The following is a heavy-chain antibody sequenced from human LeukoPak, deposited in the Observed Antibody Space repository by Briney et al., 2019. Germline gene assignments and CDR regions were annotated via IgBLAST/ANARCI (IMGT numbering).Heavy chain of an antibody. CDR1: GGSFSSYS. Sequence: SETLSLTCTISGGSFSSYSWTWIRQPPGKGLEWIGYIYYSGSALYNSSLRSRVTMSVDTSKNQFSLRLSSVTTSDTAVYYCARETQLWQPYYHNYMDVWGKGTTVTVSS. J-gene: IGHJ6*03. CDR3: ARETQLWQPYYHNYMDV. V-gene: IGHV4-59*12. D-gene: IGHD5-18*01. CDR2: IYYSGSA.